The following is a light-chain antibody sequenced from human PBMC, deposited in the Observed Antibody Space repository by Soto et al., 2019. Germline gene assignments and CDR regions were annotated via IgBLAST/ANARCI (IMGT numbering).Light chain of an antibody. CDR3: SSYPSSSTLV. V-gene: IGLV2-14*01. CDR1: SSDVGGYNY. J-gene: IGLJ1*01. Sequence: QSALTQPASVSGSPGQSITISCTGTSSDVGGYNYVSWDQQHPGKAPKLMIYEVSNRPSGVSNRFSGSKSGNTPSLTISGLQAEDEADYYFSSYPSSSTLVFGTGTKLTVL. CDR2: EVS.